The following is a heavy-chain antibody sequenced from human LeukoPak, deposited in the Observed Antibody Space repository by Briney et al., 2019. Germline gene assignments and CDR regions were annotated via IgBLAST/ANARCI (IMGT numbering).Heavy chain of an antibody. Sequence: GGSLRLSCAASGFTFDDYAMHWVRQAPGKGLEWVSGISWNSGSIGYADSVKGRFTISRDNAKNSLYLQMNSLRVEDTAVYYCARDRDNYCSSTSCYLTYNWFDPWGQGTLVTVSS. CDR2: ISWNSGSI. CDR1: GFTFDDYA. CDR3: ARDRDNYCSSTSCYLTYNWFDP. V-gene: IGHV3-9*01. D-gene: IGHD2-2*01. J-gene: IGHJ5*02.